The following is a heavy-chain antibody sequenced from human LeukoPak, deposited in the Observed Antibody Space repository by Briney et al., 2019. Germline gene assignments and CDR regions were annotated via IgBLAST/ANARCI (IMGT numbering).Heavy chain of an antibody. J-gene: IGHJ5*02. CDR3: AREIIAVANWFDP. CDR2: INPNSGGT. CDR1: GGTFSSYA. D-gene: IGHD6-19*01. V-gene: IGHV1-2*02. Sequence: ASVTVSCKASGGTFSSYAISWVRQAPGQGLEWMGWINPNSGGTNYAQKFQGRVTMTRDTSISTAYMELSRLRSDDTAVYYCAREIIAVANWFDPWGQGTLVTVSS.